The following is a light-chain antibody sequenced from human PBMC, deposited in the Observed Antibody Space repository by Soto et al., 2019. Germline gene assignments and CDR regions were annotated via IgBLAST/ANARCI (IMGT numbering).Light chain of an antibody. J-gene: IGKJ1*01. Sequence: DIPMTQSPSSLSASVGDRVTITCRASQSISSYLNWYQQKPGKAPKVLIFDASSLKTGVPSRFSGSGSGTEFTLTISNLQPDDFATYYCQQYDSYSSGPFGQGTKVEIK. CDR3: QQYDSYSSGP. CDR1: QSISSY. V-gene: IGKV1-5*01. CDR2: DAS.